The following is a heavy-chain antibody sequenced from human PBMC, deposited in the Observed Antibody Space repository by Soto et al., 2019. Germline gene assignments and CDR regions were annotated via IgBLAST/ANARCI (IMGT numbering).Heavy chain of an antibody. CDR1: GYTFTSYD. J-gene: IGHJ6*02. Sequence: AASVKVSCKASGYTFTSYDINWVRQATGQGLERMGWINPNSGNTVNAQKFQGRVTMTRNTSINTVDMELSGLRSEDTAVYYCARDSSSYYNYGMDVWGQGTTVTVSS. D-gene: IGHD6-13*01. CDR2: INPNSGNT. V-gene: IGHV1-8*01. CDR3: ARDSSSYYNYGMDV.